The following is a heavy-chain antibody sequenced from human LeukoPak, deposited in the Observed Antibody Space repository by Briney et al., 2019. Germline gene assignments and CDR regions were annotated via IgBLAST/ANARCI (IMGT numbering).Heavy chain of an antibody. CDR2: INLSGST. V-gene: IGHV4-34*01. Sequence: PSETLSLTCAAYGGCFSGYYWSWIRQTPGKGLEWVGAINLSGSTNSNPSLKSRVNILVDTSNNQCSLKLSSVTAADTAVYYCARGARTPSGYGSRTAGRASWFDPWGQGTLVRVPS. D-gene: IGHD5-12*01. CDR1: GGCFSGYY. CDR3: ARGARTPSGYGSRTAGRASWFDP. J-gene: IGHJ5*02.